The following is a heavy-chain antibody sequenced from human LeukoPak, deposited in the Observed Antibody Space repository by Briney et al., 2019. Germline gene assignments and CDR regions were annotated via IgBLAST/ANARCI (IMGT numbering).Heavy chain of an antibody. CDR3: TTDAIYHDAFDI. Sequence: GGSLRLSCAASGFTFSNAWMSWVRQAPGKELEWVGRIKSKTDGGTTDYAAPVKGRFTISRDDSKNTLYLQMNSLKTEDTAVYYCTTDAIYHDAFDIWGQGTMVTVSS. D-gene: IGHD3-3*01. CDR1: GFTFSNAW. CDR2: IKSKTDGGTT. V-gene: IGHV3-15*01. J-gene: IGHJ3*02.